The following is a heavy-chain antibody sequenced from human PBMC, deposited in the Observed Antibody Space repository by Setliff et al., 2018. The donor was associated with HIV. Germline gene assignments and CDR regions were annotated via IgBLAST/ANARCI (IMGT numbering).Heavy chain of an antibody. CDR1: GFNFDDYA. D-gene: IGHD1-1*01. CDR3: AKDYGDGHNWGAFDI. V-gene: IGHV3-9*01. CDR2: ITWNSGTI. Sequence: GGSLRLSCAASGFNFDDYAMRWGRQVPGKGPEWVSGITWNSGTIAYADSVKGRFTISRDNAKKYVYLQMNSLRVEDTALYFCAKDYGDGHNWGAFDIWGQGTMVTVSS. J-gene: IGHJ3*02.